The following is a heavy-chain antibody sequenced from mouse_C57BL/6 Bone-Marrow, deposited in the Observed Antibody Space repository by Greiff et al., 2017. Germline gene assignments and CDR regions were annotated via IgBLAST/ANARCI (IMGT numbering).Heavy chain of an antibody. D-gene: IGHD2-12*01. CDR3: AREGVYDWFAY. CDR2: IWSGGST. V-gene: IGHV2-2*01. Sequence: VQLQQSGPGLVQPSQSLSITCTVSGFSLTSYGVHWVRQSPGKGLEWLGVIWSGGSTDYNAAFISRLSISKDNSKSQVFFKMNSLQADDTAIYYWAREGVYDWFAYWGQGTLVTVSA. CDR1: GFSLTSYG. J-gene: IGHJ3*01.